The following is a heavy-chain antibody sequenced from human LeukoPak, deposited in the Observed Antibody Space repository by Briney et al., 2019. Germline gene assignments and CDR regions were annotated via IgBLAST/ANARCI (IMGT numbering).Heavy chain of an antibody. D-gene: IGHD3-10*01. CDR3: ARDSSAPRFDAFDI. Sequence: GGSLRLSCAASGFTVSSNYMSWVRQAPGKGLEWVSVIYSGGSTYYADSVKGRFTISRDNSKNTLYLQMNSLRAEDTAVYYCARDSSAPRFDAFDIWGQGTMVTVSS. J-gene: IGHJ3*02. CDR1: GFTVSSNY. CDR2: IYSGGST. V-gene: IGHV3-66*01.